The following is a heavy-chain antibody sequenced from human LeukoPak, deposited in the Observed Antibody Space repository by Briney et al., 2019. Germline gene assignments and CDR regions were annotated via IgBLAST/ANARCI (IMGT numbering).Heavy chain of an antibody. CDR2: IYPGDSDT. D-gene: IGHD2-21*02. J-gene: IGHJ6*02. V-gene: IGHV5-51*01. CDR1: GYSFTSYW. CDR3: AITYCGGDCYYYYGMDV. Sequence: GESLKISCKGSGYSFTSYWIGWVRQMPGKGLEWMGIIYPGDSDTRYSPSFQGQVTISADKSISTAYLQWSSLKASDTAMYYCAITYCGGDCYYYYGMDVWGQGTMVTVSS.